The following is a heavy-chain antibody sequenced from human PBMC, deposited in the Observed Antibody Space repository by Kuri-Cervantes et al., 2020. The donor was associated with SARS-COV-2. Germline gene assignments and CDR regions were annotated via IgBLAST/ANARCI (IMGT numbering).Heavy chain of an antibody. D-gene: IGHD3-10*01. CDR2: ISSSSSYI. J-gene: IGHJ6*03. CDR3: TKERVDESGSCFMDV. CDR1: GFTFSSYI. Sequence: GGSLRLSCAASGFTFSSYIMNWVRQAPGKGLEWVSSISSSSSYIYYADSVKGRITISRDNSKNTLYLKMNSMRAEDTAVYYGTKERVDESGSCFMDVWGKGTTVTVSS. V-gene: IGHV3-21*01.